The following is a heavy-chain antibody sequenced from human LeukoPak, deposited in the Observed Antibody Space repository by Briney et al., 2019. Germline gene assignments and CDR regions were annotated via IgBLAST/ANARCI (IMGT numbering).Heavy chain of an antibody. CDR2: IYRGDSTSYADSGGGT. D-gene: IGHD2/OR15-2a*01. J-gene: IGHJ4*02. CDR1: GFTVSSNY. V-gene: IGHV3-53*01. Sequence: GGSLRLSCAASGFTVSSNYMSWVRQAPGKGLEGVSVIYRGDSTSYADSGGGTYYADSVKGRFTISRDDSKNTLYLQMNSLRVEDTAVYYCARDSFTRGYYDYWGQGTLVTVSS. CDR3: ARDSFTRGYYDY.